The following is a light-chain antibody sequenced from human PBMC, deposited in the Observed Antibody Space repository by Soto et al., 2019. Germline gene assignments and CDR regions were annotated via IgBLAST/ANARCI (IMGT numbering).Light chain of an antibody. CDR3: QQYDISPIT. J-gene: IGKJ5*01. CDR1: QSVSTNN. Sequence: IVWTQSPGTLSSSPGERATLSCRASQSVSTNNLAWYQQRPGQAPRLLIYGASTRATGIPARFSGSGSGTEFTLTISSLQSEDFAVYYCQQYDISPITFGQGTRLEIK. CDR2: GAS. V-gene: IGKV3-15*01.